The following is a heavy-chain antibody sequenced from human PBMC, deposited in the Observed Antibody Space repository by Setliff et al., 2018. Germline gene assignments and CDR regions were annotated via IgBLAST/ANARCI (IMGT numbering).Heavy chain of an antibody. CDR2: IYYSGST. V-gene: IGHV4-39*07. D-gene: IGHD3-3*01. CDR3: ARRATYYNFWSGYYDY. CDR1: GGSISSSSYY. Sequence: SETLSLTCTVSGGSISSSSYYWGWIRQPPGKGLEWIGSIYYSGSTYYNPSLKSRVTISVDTSKNQFSLKXXSXXAADTAVYYCARRATYYNFWSGYYDYWGQGTLVTVSS. J-gene: IGHJ4*02.